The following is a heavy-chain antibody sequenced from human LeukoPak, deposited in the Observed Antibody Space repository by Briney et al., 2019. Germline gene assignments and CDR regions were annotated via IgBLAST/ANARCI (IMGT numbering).Heavy chain of an antibody. D-gene: IGHD3-22*01. V-gene: IGHV1-46*01. CDR1: GYTFTSYY. J-gene: IGHJ4*02. Sequence: ASVKVSCKASGYTFTSYYMHWVRQAPGQGLEWMGIINPSGGSTSYAQKFQGRVTMTRDMSTSTVYMELSSLRSEDTAVYYCARDQFGYYYDSSGFNRFDYWGQGTLVTVSS. CDR3: ARDQFGYYYDSSGFNRFDY. CDR2: INPSGGST.